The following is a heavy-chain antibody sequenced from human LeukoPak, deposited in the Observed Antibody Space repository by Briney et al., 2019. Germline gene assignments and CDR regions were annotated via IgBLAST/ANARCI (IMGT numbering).Heavy chain of an antibody. Sequence: SETLSLTCTVSVGSISSGGDYWNWIRQPAGKGLEWIGRIYTNGSTNYNPSLISRVTISVDTSKSQFSLKLSSVTAADTAVYFCARGVYVCSCSCYSHEWFDAWGQGTVVTVSS. CDR2: IYTNGST. CDR3: ARGVYVCSCSCYSHEWFDA. V-gene: IGHV4-61*02. CDR1: VGSISSGGDY. J-gene: IGHJ5*02. D-gene: IGHD2-2*01.